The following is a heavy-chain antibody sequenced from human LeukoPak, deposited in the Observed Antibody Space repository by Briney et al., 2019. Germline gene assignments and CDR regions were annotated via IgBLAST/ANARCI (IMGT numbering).Heavy chain of an antibody. J-gene: IGHJ4*02. V-gene: IGHV4-61*02. CDR1: GGSISSGSYY. D-gene: IGHD3-10*01. CDR3: ARGYGSGSYYSYYFDY. CDR2: IYTSGST. Sequence: SETLSLTCTVSGGSISSGSYYWSWIRQPAGKGLEWIGRIYTSGSTNYNPSLKSRVTISVDTSKNQFSLKLSSVTAADTAVYYCARGYGSGSYYSYYFDYWGQGTLVTVSS.